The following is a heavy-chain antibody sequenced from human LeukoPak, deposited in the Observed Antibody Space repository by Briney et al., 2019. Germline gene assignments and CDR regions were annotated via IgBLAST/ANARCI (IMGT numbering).Heavy chain of an antibody. CDR3: ARYTLWDCSSTSCYTGAFDI. D-gene: IGHD2-2*02. Sequence: SVKVSCKASGGTFSSYTISWMRQAPGQGLEWMGRIIPILGIANYAQKFQGRVTITADKSTSTAYMELSSLRSEDTAVYYCARYTLWDCSSTSCYTGAFDIWGQGTMVTVSS. CDR2: IIPILGIA. J-gene: IGHJ3*02. V-gene: IGHV1-69*02. CDR1: GGTFSSYT.